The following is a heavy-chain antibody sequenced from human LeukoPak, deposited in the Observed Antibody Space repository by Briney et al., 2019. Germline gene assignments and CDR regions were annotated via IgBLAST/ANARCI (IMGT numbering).Heavy chain of an antibody. Sequence: GGSLRLSCAASGFTFSSYWMHWVRHVPGKGPVWVSRINSDGSSTSYADSVKGRFTISRDNAKNTLYVQMNSLRAEDTAVYYCSTGSGHAFDIWGRGTMVTVS. CDR3: STGSGHAFDI. J-gene: IGHJ3*02. V-gene: IGHV3-74*01. CDR2: INSDGSST. D-gene: IGHD3-10*01. CDR1: GFTFSSYW.